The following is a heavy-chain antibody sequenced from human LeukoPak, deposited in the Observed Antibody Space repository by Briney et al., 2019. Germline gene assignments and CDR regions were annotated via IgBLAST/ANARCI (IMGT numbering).Heavy chain of an antibody. CDR1: GGSFSGYY. J-gene: IGHJ6*03. V-gene: IGHV4-34*01. Sequence: SETLSLTCAVYGGSFSGYYWSWIRQPPGKGLEWIGEINHSGSTNYNPSLKSRVTISVDTSKNQFSLKLSSVTAADTAVYYCARGGGVVGYCMDVWDKGTTVTVSS. CDR2: INHSGST. D-gene: IGHD2-2*01. CDR3: ARGGGVVGYCMDV.